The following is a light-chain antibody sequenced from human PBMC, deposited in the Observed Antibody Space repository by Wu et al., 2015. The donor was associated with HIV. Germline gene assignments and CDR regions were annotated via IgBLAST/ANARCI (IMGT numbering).Light chain of an antibody. CDR3: QQYGSSPYS. Sequence: ETVLTQSPATLSLSPGERATLSCRASQSVNIYLAWYQQKPGQAPRLLIYDASKRATGIPARFSGSGSGTDFTLTISRLEPEDFAVYYCQQYGSSPYSFGRGTKLEIK. CDR2: DAS. V-gene: IGKV3-20*01. J-gene: IGKJ2*03. CDR1: QSVNIY.